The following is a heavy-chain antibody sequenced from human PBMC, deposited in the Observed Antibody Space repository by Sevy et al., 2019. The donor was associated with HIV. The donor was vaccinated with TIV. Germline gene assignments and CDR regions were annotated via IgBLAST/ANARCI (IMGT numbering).Heavy chain of an antibody. CDR1: GFTFSKYS. CDR3: ASEGSTKPHDY. J-gene: IGHJ4*02. D-gene: IGHD2-8*01. Sequence: GGSLRLSCAASGFTFSKYSMRWVRQPPGKGLEWVSTLSIGCGGINYAHSVKGRFTISRDNAKSTVYLQMNNLRPEDKAVYYCASEGSTKPHDYWGQGTLVTVSS. V-gene: IGHV3-23*01. CDR2: LSIGCGGI.